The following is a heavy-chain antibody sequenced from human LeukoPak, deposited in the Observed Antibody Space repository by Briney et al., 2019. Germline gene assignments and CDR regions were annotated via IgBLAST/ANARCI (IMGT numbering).Heavy chain of an antibody. CDR2: ISPNSGAT. V-gene: IGHV1-2*02. D-gene: IGHD6-13*01. CDR1: GYTFTHYN. Sequence: ASVKVSCKVSGYTFTHYNFHWVRQAPGQGLEWMGWISPNSGATNYAQKFQGRVTLTSDTSTSTAYMEVNGLRSDDTAVYSCVRGGGTSWFDYWGQGTPVTVSS. CDR3: VRGGGTSWFDY. J-gene: IGHJ4*02.